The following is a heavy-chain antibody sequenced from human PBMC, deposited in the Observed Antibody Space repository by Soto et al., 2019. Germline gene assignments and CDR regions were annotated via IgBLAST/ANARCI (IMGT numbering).Heavy chain of an antibody. V-gene: IGHV1-18*01. J-gene: IGHJ5*02. D-gene: IGHD2-2*01. CDR1: GYTFTNFG. CDR3: ARVIPGVEAWFDP. Sequence: ASVKVSCKASGYTFTNFGVTWVRRAPGQGLEWMGWISAYTDTPNYAQKFQGRVTMTIDTSTNTAYMDLRSLTSDDTAVYYCARVIPGVEAWFDPWGQGTLVTVSS. CDR2: ISAYTDTP.